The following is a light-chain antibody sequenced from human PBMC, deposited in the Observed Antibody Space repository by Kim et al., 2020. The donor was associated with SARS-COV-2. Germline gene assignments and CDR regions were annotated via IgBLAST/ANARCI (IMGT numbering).Light chain of an antibody. V-gene: IGLV1-44*01. J-gene: IGLJ3*02. CDR3: ATWDNGLKGWV. CDR1: TSNSGTNA. Sequence: QRGNVSWSGGTSNSGTNAVNWYQQVPGTAPQLLSYDDNRRPSGGPDRVSASKSGTSAALAIGGLQSEDEARYYCATWDNGLKGWVFGGGTQLTVL. CDR2: DDN.